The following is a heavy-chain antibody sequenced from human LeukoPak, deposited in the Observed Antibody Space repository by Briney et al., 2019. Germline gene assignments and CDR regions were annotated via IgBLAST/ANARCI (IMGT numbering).Heavy chain of an antibody. CDR2: ISSSSSTI. CDR1: GFTFSSYS. D-gene: IGHD2-2*01. CDR3: ARDIVVVPAAIGARGRYYFDY. J-gene: IGHJ4*02. Sequence: GGSLRLSCAASGFTFSSYSMTWVRQAPGKGLEWVSYISSSSSTIYYADSVKGRFTISRDNAKNSLYLQMNSLRAEDTAVYYCARDIVVVPAAIGARGRYYFDYWGQGTLVTVSS. V-gene: IGHV3-48*01.